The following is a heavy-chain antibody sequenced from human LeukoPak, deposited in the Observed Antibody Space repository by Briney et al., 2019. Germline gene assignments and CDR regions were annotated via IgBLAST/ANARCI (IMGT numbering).Heavy chain of an antibody. CDR1: GGSISSGSYY. D-gene: IGHD3-22*01. J-gene: IGHJ5*02. Sequence: PSETLSLTCTVSGGSISSGSYYWSWIRQPAGKGLEWIGRIYTSGSTNYNPSLKSRVTILVDTSKNQFSLKLSSVTAADTAVYYCAREGNYYDSSGYYPRFSPWGQGTLVTVSS. CDR2: IYTSGST. CDR3: AREGNYYDSSGYYPRFSP. V-gene: IGHV4-61*02.